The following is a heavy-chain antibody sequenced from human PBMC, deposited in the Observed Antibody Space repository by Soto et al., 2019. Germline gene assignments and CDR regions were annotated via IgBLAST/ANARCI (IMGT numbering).Heavy chain of an antibody. V-gene: IGHV3-7*05. CDR2: IKQDGSEQ. J-gene: IGHJ6*02. CDR3: AREAV. Sequence: EVQLVESGGGLVQPGGSLRLSCAASGFTFSGYWMSWVRQAPGKGLEWVANIKQDGSEQFYVDSVKGRFTISRDNAKHSLDLQVHRLRAEDTAVYYCAREAVWGQGTTVTVSS. CDR1: GFTFSGYW.